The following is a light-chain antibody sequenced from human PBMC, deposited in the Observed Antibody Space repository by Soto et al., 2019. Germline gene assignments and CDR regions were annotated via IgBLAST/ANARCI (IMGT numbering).Light chain of an antibody. CDR3: QTWGTGSVV. CDR2: LNSGGSH. J-gene: IGLJ2*01. CDR1: SGHSSYA. V-gene: IGLV4-69*01. Sequence: QSVLTQSPSASASLGASVKLTCTLSSGHSSYAIAWHQQQPEKGPRYLMKLNSGGSHSKGDGIPDRFSGSSSGAERYLTISSLQSEDEADYYCQTWGTGSVVFGGGTKVTVL.